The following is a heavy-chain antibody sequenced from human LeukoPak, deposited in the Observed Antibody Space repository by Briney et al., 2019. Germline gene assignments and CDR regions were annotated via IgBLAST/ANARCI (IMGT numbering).Heavy chain of an antibody. Sequence: PSETLSLTCTVSGGSVSSGSYYWSWIRQPPGKGLEWIGYIYYSGSTNYNPSLKSRVTISVDTSKNQFSLKLSSVTAADTAVYYCARGPEGWELPNYWGQGTLVTVSS. J-gene: IGHJ4*02. CDR1: GGSVSSGSYY. V-gene: IGHV4-61*01. CDR3: ARGPEGWELPNY. D-gene: IGHD1-26*01. CDR2: IYYSGST.